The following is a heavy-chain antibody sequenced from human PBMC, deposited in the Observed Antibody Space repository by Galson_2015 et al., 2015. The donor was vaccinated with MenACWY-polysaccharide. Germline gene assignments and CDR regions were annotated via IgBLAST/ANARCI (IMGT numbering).Heavy chain of an antibody. CDR2: IKGDGSSI. CDR1: GFTFSSYW. J-gene: IGHJ4*02. CDR3: ARDPVDGSGYFDY. V-gene: IGHV3-74*01. Sequence: SLRLSCAASGFTFSSYWMHWVRHVPGKGLMWVSRIKGDGSSIIYADSVKGRFTISRDNTKNTVWLQMNSLRVEDTAVYYCARDPVDGSGYFDYWGQGTLVTVSS. D-gene: IGHD6-19*01.